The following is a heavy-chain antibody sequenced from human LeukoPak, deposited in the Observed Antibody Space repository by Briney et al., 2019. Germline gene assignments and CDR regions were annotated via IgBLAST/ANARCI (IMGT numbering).Heavy chain of an antibody. CDR1: GFDVISHD. V-gene: IGHV3-13*04. CDR3: AKVRRSVAYDY. CDR2: IESPGDI. J-gene: IGHJ4*02. Sequence: GGSLRLSCAASGFDVISHDIHWVRQPIGKGLEWVSSIESPGDIYYAGSVKGRFTISRENAENSVYLQMNNLRVGDTAIYYCAKVRRSVAYDYWGRGTLVTVSS. D-gene: IGHD2-8*02.